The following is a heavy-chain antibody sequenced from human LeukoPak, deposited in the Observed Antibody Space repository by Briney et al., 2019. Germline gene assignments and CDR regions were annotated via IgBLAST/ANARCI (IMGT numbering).Heavy chain of an antibody. CDR2: ISGSGGST. Sequence: PGGSLRLSCAASGFTFSSYAMSWVRQAPGKGLEWVSAISGSGGSTYYADSVKGRFTISRDNSKNTLYLQMNSLRAEDTAVYYCATDIVVTYYYYGMDVWGQGTTVTVSS. CDR3: ATDIVVTYYYYGMDV. J-gene: IGHJ6*02. D-gene: IGHD2-15*01. CDR1: GFTFSSYA. V-gene: IGHV3-23*01.